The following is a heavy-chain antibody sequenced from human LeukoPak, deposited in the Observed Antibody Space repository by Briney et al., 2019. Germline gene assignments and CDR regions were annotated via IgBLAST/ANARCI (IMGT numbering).Heavy chain of an antibody. Sequence: SETLSLTCTVSGGSVSSGNYYWSWIRQPPGKGLEWIGYIYYSGSTNYNPSLKSRVTISVDTSKNQFSLKLSSVTAADTAVYYCARGSRYYGSGSYYSYWGQGTLVTASS. CDR2: IYYSGST. V-gene: IGHV4-61*01. J-gene: IGHJ4*02. CDR3: ARGSRYYGSGSYYSY. CDR1: GGSVSSGNYY. D-gene: IGHD3-10*01.